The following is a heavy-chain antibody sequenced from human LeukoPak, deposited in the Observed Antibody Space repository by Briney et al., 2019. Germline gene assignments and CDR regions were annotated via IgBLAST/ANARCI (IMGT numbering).Heavy chain of an antibody. J-gene: IGHJ4*02. CDR3: ARGYFLDY. D-gene: IGHD3-9*01. Sequence: KTSETLSLTCTVSGGSISSSRYYWSWIRQPPGKGLEWIGEINHSGSTNYNPSLKSRVTISVDTSKNQFSLKLSSVTAADTAVYYCARGYFLDYWGQGTLVTVSS. V-gene: IGHV4-39*07. CDR1: GGSISSSRYY. CDR2: INHSGST.